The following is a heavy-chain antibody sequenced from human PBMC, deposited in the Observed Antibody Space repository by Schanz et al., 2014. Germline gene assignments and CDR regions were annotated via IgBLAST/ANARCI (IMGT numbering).Heavy chain of an antibody. D-gene: IGHD6-19*01. CDR3: ARGGYSSGWYDRDIAHFDY. V-gene: IGHV1-18*01. J-gene: IGHJ4*02. CDR2: ISPYNGNT. CDR1: GYTFTAYG. Sequence: VQSVHSGTEVQKLGASVKVSCQTSGYTFTAYGINWVRQAPGQGLEWMGWISPYNGNTNYAQKLQGRVTMTTDTSTSTAYMELRSLRSDDTAVYYCARGGYSSGWYDRDIAHFDYWGQGTLVTVSS.